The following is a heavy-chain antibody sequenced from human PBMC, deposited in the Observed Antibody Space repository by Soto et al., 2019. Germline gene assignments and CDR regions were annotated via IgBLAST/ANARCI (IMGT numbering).Heavy chain of an antibody. CDR1: GGTFSSYA. CDR2: IIPIFGTA. CDR3: ARDHGGGDLGGWFDP. V-gene: IGHV1-69*13. J-gene: IGHJ5*02. D-gene: IGHD2-21*02. Sequence: SVKVSCKASGGTFSSYAISWVRQAPGQGLEWMGGIIPIFGTANYAQKFQGRATITADESTSTAYMELSSLRSEDTAVYYCARDHGGGDLGGWFDPWGQGTLVTVYS.